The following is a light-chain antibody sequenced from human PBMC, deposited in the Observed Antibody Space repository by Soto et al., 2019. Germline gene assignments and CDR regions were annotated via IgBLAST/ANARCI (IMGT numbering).Light chain of an antibody. CDR1: LSISSY. CDR2: GAS. J-gene: IGKJ1*01. CDR3: QQTYNTPWT. Sequence: DIQMTQSPSSLSASVGDRVTITCRASLSISSYLNWFQQKPGKAPKLLIYGASCLQSGVPPRFSGSGYGTDFTLTISSLQHEDFATYYCQQTYNTPWTFGQGNKVEIK. V-gene: IGKV1-39*01.